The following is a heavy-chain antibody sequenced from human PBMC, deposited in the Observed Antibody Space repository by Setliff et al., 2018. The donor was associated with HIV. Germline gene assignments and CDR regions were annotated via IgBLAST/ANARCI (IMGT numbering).Heavy chain of an antibody. CDR1: GYTFTSNG. Sequence: GASVKVSCKASGYTFTSNGISWVRQAPGQGLEWMGWISAYNGNRNYAQKLQGRVTMTTDTSTSTAYMELSRLRSDDTAVYYCARAEYSSHNFFDSWGQGTLVTVSS. D-gene: IGHD5-18*01. V-gene: IGHV1-18*01. CDR3: ARAEYSSHNFFDS. CDR2: ISAYNGNR. J-gene: IGHJ4*02.